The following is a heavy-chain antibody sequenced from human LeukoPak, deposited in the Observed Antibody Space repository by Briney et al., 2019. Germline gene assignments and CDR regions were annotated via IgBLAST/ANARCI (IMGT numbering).Heavy chain of an antibody. D-gene: IGHD1-26*01. CDR3: ARDDAAGIVGATPGDY. CDR1: GGSISSYY. J-gene: IGHJ4*02. V-gene: IGHV4-4*07. CDR2: IYTSGST. Sequence: LETLSLTCTVSGGSISSYYWSWIRQPAGKGLECIGRIYTSGSTNYNPSLKSRVTMSVDTSKNQFSLKLSSVTAADTAVYYCARDDAAGIVGATPGDYWGQGTLVTVSS.